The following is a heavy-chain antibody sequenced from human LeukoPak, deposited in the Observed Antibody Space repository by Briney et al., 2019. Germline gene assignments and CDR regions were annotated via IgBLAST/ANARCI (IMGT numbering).Heavy chain of an antibody. CDR2: ISGSGGST. CDR1: GFTFSSYA. D-gene: IGHD3-16*02. CDR3: AKSGDYVWGSYRYAFDI. J-gene: IGHJ3*02. V-gene: IGHV3-23*01. Sequence: GGSLRLSCAASGFTFSSYAMSWVRQAPGKGLEWVSAISGSGGSTYYADSVKGRFTISRDNSKNTLYLQMNSLRAEDTAVYYCAKSGDYVWGSYRYAFDIWGQGTMVTVSS.